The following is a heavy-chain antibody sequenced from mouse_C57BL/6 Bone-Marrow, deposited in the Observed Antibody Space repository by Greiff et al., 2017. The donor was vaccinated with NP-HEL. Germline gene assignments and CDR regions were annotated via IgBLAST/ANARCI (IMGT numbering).Heavy chain of an antibody. CDR3: ARRPEGGGNYYAMDY. CDR1: GYTFTSYW. CDR2: IHPNSGST. V-gene: IGHV1-64*01. Sequence: QVQLQQPGAELVKPGASVKLSCKASGYTFTSYWMHWVKQRPGQGLEWIGMIHPNSGSTNYNEKFKSKATLTVDKSSSTAYMQLSSLTSEDSAVYYCARRPEGGGNYYAMDYWGQGTSVTVSS. J-gene: IGHJ4*01.